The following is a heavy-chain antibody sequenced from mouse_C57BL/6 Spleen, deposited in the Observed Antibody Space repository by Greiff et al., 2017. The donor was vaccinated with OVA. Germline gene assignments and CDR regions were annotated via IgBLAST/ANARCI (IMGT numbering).Heavy chain of an antibody. Sequence: DVKLVESGGGLVKPGGSLKLSCAASGFTFSSYAMSWVRQTPEKRLEWVATISDGGSYTYYPDNVKGRFTISRDNAKNNLYLQMSHLKSEDTAMYYCARDQHYSNYLYYFDYWGQGTTLTVSS. D-gene: IGHD2-5*01. CDR2: ISDGGSYT. J-gene: IGHJ2*01. V-gene: IGHV5-4*01. CDR1: GFTFSSYA. CDR3: ARDQHYSNYLYYFDY.